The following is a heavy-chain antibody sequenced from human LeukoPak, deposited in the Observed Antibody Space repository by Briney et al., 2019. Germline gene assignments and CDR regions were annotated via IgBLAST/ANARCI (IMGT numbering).Heavy chain of an antibody. J-gene: IGHJ4*02. Sequence: ASVKVSCNASGYTFTSYAMNWVRQAPGQGLEWMGWINANTGNPTYAQGFTGRFVFSLDTSVSTAYLQISSLKAEDTAVYYCARDDWFNDDSSGYSGTCFDYWGQGTLVTVSS. CDR3: ARDDWFNDDSSGYSGTCFDY. V-gene: IGHV7-4-1*02. D-gene: IGHD3-22*01. CDR1: GYTFTSYA. CDR2: INANTGNP.